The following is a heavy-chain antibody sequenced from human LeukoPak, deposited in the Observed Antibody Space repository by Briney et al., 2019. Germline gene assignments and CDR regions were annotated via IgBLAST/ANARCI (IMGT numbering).Heavy chain of an antibody. J-gene: IGHJ4*02. CDR1: GYSFTSYW. CDR3: ARSPNYYDSSGYYHSHFDY. D-gene: IGHD3-22*01. CDR2: IYPGDSDT. Sequence: GESLKISCKGSGYSFTSYWIGWVHQMPGKGLEWMGIIYPGDSDTRYSPSFQGQVTISADKSISTAYLQWSSLKASDTAMYYCARSPNYYDSSGYYHSHFDYWGQGTLVTVSS. V-gene: IGHV5-51*07.